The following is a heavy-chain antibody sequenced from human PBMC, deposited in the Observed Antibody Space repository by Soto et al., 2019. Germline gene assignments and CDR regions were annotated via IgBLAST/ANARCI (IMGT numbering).Heavy chain of an antibody. J-gene: IGHJ5*02. Sequence: EVQLVESGGGTVQPGGSLRLSCAVSGFAFSAYWMHWVRQAPGKGLVWVSRINHDGSETIYADSVKGRFTISRDNAKNTLYLQMTSLRTEDTAVYYCVRENVPIGQFGNCFDPWGQGTLVTVSS. CDR1: GFAFSAYW. CDR2: INHDGSET. V-gene: IGHV3-74*01. D-gene: IGHD3-16*01. CDR3: VRENVPIGQFGNCFDP.